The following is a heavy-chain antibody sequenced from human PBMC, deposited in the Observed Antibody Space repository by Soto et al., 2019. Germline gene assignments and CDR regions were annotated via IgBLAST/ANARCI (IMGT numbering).Heavy chain of an antibody. CDR1: GGTFSSYA. J-gene: IGHJ6*02. CDR3: ARDIAARRRDYYYYGMDV. Sequence: SVKVTCKASGGTFSSYAISWVRQAPGQGLEWMGGIIPIFGTANYAQKFQGRVTITADESTSTAYMELSSLRSEDTAVYYCARDIAARRRDYYYYGMDVWGQGTTVTVSS. V-gene: IGHV1-69*13. CDR2: IIPIFGTA. D-gene: IGHD6-6*01.